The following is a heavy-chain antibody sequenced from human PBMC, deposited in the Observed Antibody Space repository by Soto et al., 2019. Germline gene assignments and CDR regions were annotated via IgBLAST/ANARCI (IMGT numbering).Heavy chain of an antibody. D-gene: IGHD6-19*01. J-gene: IGHJ4*02. Sequence: GXSVKVSCKASGYSFTSYDINWVRQATGQGLEWMGWMDPKTGNTDYGQKFQGRVTMTRNTSISTAYMELSSLTSEDTAVYYCARGRGWRDYWGQGTLVTVSS. CDR3: ARGRGWRDY. V-gene: IGHV1-8*01. CDR1: GYSFTSYD. CDR2: MDPKTGNT.